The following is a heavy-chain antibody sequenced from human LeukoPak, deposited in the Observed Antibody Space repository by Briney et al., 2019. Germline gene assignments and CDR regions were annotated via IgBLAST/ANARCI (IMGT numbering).Heavy chain of an antibody. V-gene: IGHV5-51*01. J-gene: IGHJ4*02. CDR3: ARQRYDFWSGYSEYYFDY. CDR1: GYSFTSYW. D-gene: IGHD3-3*01. Sequence: GESLKISCKGSGYSFTSYWIGWVRQMPGKGLEWMGIIYPGDSDTRYSPSFQGQVTISADKSISTAYLQWSSRKASDTAMYYCARQRYDFWSGYSEYYFDYWGQGTLVTVSS. CDR2: IYPGDSDT.